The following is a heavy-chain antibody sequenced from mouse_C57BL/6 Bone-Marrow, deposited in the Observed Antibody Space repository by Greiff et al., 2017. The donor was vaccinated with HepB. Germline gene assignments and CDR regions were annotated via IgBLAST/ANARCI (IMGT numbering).Heavy chain of an antibody. CDR2: ISNGGGST. V-gene: IGHV5-12*01. J-gene: IGHJ4*01. CDR3: ARHKSNRYYAMDY. D-gene: IGHD2-5*01. CDR1: GFTFSDYY. Sequence: EVKVVESGGGLVQPGGSLKLSCAASGFTFSDYYMYWVRQTPEKRLEWVAYISNGGGSTYYPDTVKGRFTISRDNAKNTLYLQMSRLKSEDTAMYYCARHKSNRYYAMDYWGQGTSVTVSS.